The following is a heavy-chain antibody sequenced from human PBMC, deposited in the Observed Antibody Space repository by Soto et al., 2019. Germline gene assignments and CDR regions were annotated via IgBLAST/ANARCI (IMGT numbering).Heavy chain of an antibody. V-gene: IGHV4-31*03. J-gene: IGHJ3*02. CDR1: GGSISSGGYY. CDR2: IYYSGST. CDR3: ARYTYDSSGFGAFDI. D-gene: IGHD3-22*01. Sequence: PSETLSLTCTVSGGSISSGGYYWSWIRQHPGKGLEWIGYIYYSGSTYYNPSLKSRVTISVDTSKNQFSLKLSSVTAADTAVYYCARYTYDSSGFGAFDIWGQGTMVTVSS.